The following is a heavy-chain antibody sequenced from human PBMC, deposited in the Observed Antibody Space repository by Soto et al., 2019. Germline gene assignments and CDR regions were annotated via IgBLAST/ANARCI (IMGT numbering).Heavy chain of an antibody. D-gene: IGHD3-10*01. CDR2: IWYDGSNK. CDR1: GFTFSSYG. V-gene: IGHV3-33*01. CDR3: AREGTRGKGGYYYYGMDV. Sequence: QVQLVESGGGVVQPGRSLRLSCAASGFTFSSYGMHWVRQAPGKGLEWVAVIWYDGSNKYYADSVKGRFTISRDNSKNTLDLQMNSLRAEDTAVYYCAREGTRGKGGYYYYGMDVWGQGTTVNVSS. J-gene: IGHJ6*02.